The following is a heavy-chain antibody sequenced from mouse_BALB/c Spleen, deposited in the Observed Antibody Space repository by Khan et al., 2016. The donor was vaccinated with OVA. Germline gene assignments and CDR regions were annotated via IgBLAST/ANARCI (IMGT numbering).Heavy chain of an antibody. D-gene: IGHD1-1*02. Sequence: QVQLKESGPGLVAPSQSLSITCTVSGFSLTNYGISWVRQPPGKGLEWLGVVWGDGSKNYHSALRSRLSTSKDNPKSHVFLKLNSLQTADTATYYCAKCYCGGVSDWYFDVWGAGTTVTVSS. CDR1: GFSLTNYG. V-gene: IGHV2-3*01. J-gene: IGHJ1*01. CDR2: VWGDGSK. CDR3: AKCYCGGVSDWYFDV.